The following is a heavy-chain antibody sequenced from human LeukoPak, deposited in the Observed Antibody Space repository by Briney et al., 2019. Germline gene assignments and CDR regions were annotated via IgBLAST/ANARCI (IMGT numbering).Heavy chain of an antibody. CDR2: IHYSGST. CDR3: ASYDYVWGSNRYAFFY. V-gene: IGHV4-39*01. CDR1: GASFTSNNYY. D-gene: IGHD3-16*02. Sequence: SETLSLACTVSGASFTSNNYYWGWVRQPPGKGLEWIGTIHYSGSTYYNPSLKSRVTISADTSKNQFSLKLSSVTAADTAVYYCASYDYVWGSNRYAFFYWGQGTLVTASS. J-gene: IGHJ4*02.